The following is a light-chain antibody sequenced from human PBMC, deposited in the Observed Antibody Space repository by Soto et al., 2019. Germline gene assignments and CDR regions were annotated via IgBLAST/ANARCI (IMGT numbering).Light chain of an antibody. CDR3: QSYDNSLSGWV. J-gene: IGLJ2*01. CDR2: ANI. V-gene: IGLV1-40*01. Sequence: QSVLTQPPSVSRAPGQGVTISCTGSTSNIGSGYDVHWYQQVPGLAPKLLIYANINRPSGVPDRFSGSKSGTSASLAITGLQAEDEADYYCQSYDNSLSGWVFGGGTKVTVL. CDR1: TSNIGSGYD.